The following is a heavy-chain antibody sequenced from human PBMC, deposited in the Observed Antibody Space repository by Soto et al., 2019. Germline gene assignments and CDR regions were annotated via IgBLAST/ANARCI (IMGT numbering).Heavy chain of an antibody. Sequence: QVQLQEPGPGLVKPSQTLSLTCTVSGGSISSGGYYWSWIRQHPGKGLEWIGYIYYSGSTYYNPSLKSRVTISVDTSKNQFSLKLSSVTAADTAVYYCARRRSYYDFWSGGYMDVWGKGTTVTVSS. J-gene: IGHJ6*03. CDR2: IYYSGST. D-gene: IGHD3-3*01. CDR1: GGSISSGGYY. V-gene: IGHV4-31*03. CDR3: ARRRSYYDFWSGGYMDV.